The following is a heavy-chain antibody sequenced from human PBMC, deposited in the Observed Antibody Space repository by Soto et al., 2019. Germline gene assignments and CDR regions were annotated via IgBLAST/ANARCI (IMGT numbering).Heavy chain of an antibody. CDR1: GFTFSSYS. D-gene: IGHD6-19*01. J-gene: IGHJ3*02. CDR2: ISSSSSYI. Sequence: PGGSLRLSCAASGFTFSSYSMNWVRQAPGKGLEWVSSISSSSSYIYYADSVKGRFTISRDNAKNSLYLQMNSLRAEDTAVYYCARDLNGDSSGWRDDGFDIWGQGTMVTVSS. CDR3: ARDLNGDSSGWRDDGFDI. V-gene: IGHV3-21*01.